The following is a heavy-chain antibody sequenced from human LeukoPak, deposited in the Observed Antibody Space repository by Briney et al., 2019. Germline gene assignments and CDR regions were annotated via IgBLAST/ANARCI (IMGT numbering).Heavy chain of an antibody. CDR1: GGTFSSYA. Sequence: SVKVSCKASGGTFSSYAISWVRQAPGQGLEWMGRIIPILGIANYTQKFQGRVTITADKSTSTAYMELSSLRSEDTAVYYCARDRRDGDARAFDIWGQGTMVIVSS. CDR2: IIPILGIA. D-gene: IGHD5-24*01. CDR3: ARDRRDGDARAFDI. J-gene: IGHJ3*02. V-gene: IGHV1-69*04.